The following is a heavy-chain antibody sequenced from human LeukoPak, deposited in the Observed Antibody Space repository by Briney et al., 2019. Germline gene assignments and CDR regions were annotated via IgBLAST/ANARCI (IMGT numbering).Heavy chain of an antibody. CDR2: IKQDGSEK. V-gene: IGHV3-7*02. CDR3: ASTAVGHMNDY. J-gene: IGHJ4*02. CDR1: GFTLSSYW. Sequence: PGGSLRLSCEASGFTLSSYWMSWVRQAPGKGLEWVANIKQDGSEKYYVDSVKGRFTISRDNAKNALFLQMNSLRAEDTAVYYCASTAVGHMNDYWGQGTLVTVSS. D-gene: IGHD3/OR15-3a*01.